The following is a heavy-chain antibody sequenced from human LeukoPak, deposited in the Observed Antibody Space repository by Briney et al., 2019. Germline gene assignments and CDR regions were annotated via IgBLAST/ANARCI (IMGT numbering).Heavy chain of an antibody. CDR2: ISWNSGSI. V-gene: IGHV3-9*01. D-gene: IGHD2-2*01. J-gene: IGHJ6*03. CDR1: GFTFDDCA. Sequence: GGSLRLSCAASGFTFDDCAMHWVRQAPGKGLEWVSGISWNSGSIGYADSVKGRFTISRDNAKNSLYLQMNSLRAEDTALYYCAKSGAAMVDYYYYMDVWGKGTTVTVSS. CDR3: AKSGAAMVDYYYYMDV.